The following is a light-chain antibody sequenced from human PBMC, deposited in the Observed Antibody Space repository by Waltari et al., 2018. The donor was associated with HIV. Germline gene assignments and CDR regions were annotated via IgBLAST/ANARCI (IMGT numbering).Light chain of an antibody. CDR3: QQYGSSPRT. Sequence: EVVLTQSPGTLSLSPGARATLSCRASQSVSSSYLAWYQQKPGQAPRLLIDGAASRASGIPDRCSGSGSGTDFTLTISRLEPEELAVYYGQQYGSSPRTFGQGTKLEIK. J-gene: IGKJ2*02. CDR2: GAA. V-gene: IGKV3-20*01. CDR1: QSVSSSY.